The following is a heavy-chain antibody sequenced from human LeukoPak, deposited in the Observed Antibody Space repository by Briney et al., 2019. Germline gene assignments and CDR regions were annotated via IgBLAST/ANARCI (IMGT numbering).Heavy chain of an antibody. CDR1: GGSISNYF. J-gene: IGHJ5*02. CDR3: ARDRWFDP. Sequence: SETLSLTCTVSGGSISNYFWSWIRQPPGKGLEWIGYIYYSGNTNYNPSLKSRVTMSVDASKNQFSLKLSSVTAADTAVYYCARDRWFDPWGQGTLVTVSS. CDR2: IYYSGNT. V-gene: IGHV4-59*01.